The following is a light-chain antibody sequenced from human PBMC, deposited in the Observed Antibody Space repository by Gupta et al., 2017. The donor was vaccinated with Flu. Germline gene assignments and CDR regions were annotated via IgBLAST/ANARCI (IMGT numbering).Light chain of an antibody. CDR3: SSYTRISTLVL. CDR1: SSDVGGYNN. J-gene: IGLJ1*01. Sequence: QSALTQPASVSGSPGQSITISCTGTSSDVGGYNNVSWYQQHPGKAPKLMIYEVSNRPSGVSDRFSGSKSGTTAFLTISGLQAEDEADFYCSSYTRISTLVLFGTGTKLTVL. CDR2: EVS. V-gene: IGLV2-14*01.